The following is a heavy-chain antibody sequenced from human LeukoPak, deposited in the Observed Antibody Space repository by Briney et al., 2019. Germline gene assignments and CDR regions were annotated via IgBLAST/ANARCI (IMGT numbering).Heavy chain of an antibody. CDR1: GLTFSDSR. CDR2: TAGADDVI. J-gene: IGHJ4*02. V-gene: IGHV3-23*01. CDR3: AAQYSRTWNVGSY. Sequence: GGSLRLSCAVSGLTFSDSRMIWVRQAPEKRLEWVAVTAGADDVIQYADSVKGRFTISTDNSKNTVYLQMNSLRAEDTALYFCAAQYSRTWNVGSYWGQGTLVTVSS. D-gene: IGHD6-13*01.